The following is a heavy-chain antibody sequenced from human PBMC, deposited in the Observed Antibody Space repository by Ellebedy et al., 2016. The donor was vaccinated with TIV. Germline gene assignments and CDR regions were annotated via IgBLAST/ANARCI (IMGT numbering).Heavy chain of an antibody. CDR1: GFSFSDSY. V-gene: IGHV3-11*05. Sequence: GESLKISXAASGFSFSDSYMSWIRQAPGKGLQWVSYISSSSRYTNYADSVKGRFTISRDNARNSLYLQLDSLRAEDTAVYFCARGSYDTSGHHSLDSWGQGTLVTVSS. CDR3: ARGSYDTSGHHSLDS. CDR2: ISSSSRYT. D-gene: IGHD3-22*01. J-gene: IGHJ4*02.